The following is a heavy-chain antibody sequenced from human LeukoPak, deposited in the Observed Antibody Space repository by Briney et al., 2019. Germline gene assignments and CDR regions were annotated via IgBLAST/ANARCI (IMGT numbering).Heavy chain of an antibody. Sequence: GGSLRLSCAASGFTFSSYGMHWVRQAPGKGLEWVAFIRYDGSNKYYADSVKGRFTISRDNSKNTLYLQMNSLRAEDTAVYYCAKDNYDYGDYDGGDYWGQGSLVTVSS. V-gene: IGHV3-30*02. CDR1: GFTFSSYG. CDR3: AKDNYDYGDYDGGDY. J-gene: IGHJ4*02. D-gene: IGHD4-17*01. CDR2: IRYDGSNK.